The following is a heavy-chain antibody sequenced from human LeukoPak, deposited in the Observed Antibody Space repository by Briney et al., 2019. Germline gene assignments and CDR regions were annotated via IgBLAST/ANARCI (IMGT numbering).Heavy chain of an antibody. CDR1: GGSISSSSYY. V-gene: IGHV4-39*01. Sequence: SETLSLTCTVSGGSISSSSYYWGWIRQPPGKGLEWIGSIYYSGSTYYNPSLKSRVTISVDTSKNQFSLKLSSVTAADTAVYYCARHLRLRLGGSPNWFDPWGQGTLVTVSS. CDR3: ARHLRLRLGGSPNWFDP. J-gene: IGHJ5*02. CDR2: IYYSGST. D-gene: IGHD3-16*01.